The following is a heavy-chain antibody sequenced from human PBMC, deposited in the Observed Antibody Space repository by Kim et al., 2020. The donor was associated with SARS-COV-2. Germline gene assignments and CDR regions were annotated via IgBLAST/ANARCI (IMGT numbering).Heavy chain of an antibody. CDR2: INTNTGNP. J-gene: IGHJ6*02. CDR3: ATAGGGIAADPYTPHYYYYGMDF. V-gene: IGHV7-4-1*02. Sequence: ASVKVSCKASGYTFTSYAMNWVRQAPGQGLEWMGWINTNTGNPTYAQGFTGRFVFSLDTSVSTAYLQISSLKAEDTAVYYCATAGGGIAADPYTPHYYYYGMDFWGQGTTVTVSS. D-gene: IGHD6-13*01. CDR1: GYTFTSYA.